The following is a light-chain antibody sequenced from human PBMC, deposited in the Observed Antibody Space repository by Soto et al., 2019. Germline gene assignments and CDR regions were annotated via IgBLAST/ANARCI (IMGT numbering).Light chain of an antibody. Sequence: QSALTQPASVSGSPGQSITISCSGTSSDVGGYNYVSWYQQHPGKAPKLMIYDVSNRPSGVSNRFSGSKSGNTASLTISGLQAEDEADYYCCSYAGISTFVVFGGGTKLTVL. CDR2: DVS. CDR3: CSYAGISTFVV. CDR1: SSDVGGYNY. J-gene: IGLJ2*01. V-gene: IGLV2-14*01.